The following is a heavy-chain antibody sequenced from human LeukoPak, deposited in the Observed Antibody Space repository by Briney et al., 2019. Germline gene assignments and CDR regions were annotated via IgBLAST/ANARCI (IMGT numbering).Heavy chain of an antibody. CDR1: GFTFGDSD. CDR3: TKDFSGASG. V-gene: IGHV3-49*03. D-gene: IGHD6-19*01. CDR2: IKNKAEGGTT. Sequence: PGGSLRLSCTTSGFTFGDSDMSWFRQAPGKGLEWVGFIKNKAEGGTTEYAASVKGRFTISRDDSKSIAYLQMNSLKTEDTAVYYCTKDFSGASGWGQGALVTVSS. J-gene: IGHJ4*02.